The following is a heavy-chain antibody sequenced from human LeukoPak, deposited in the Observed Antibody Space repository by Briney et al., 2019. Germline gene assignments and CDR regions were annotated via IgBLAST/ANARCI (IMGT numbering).Heavy chain of an antibody. CDR3: ARDRPRYCSSTSCYSAFDI. Sequence: KPSETLSLTCTVSGGSISSYYWSWIRQPAGKGLEWIGRIYTSGSTNYNPSLKSRVTMPVDTSKNQFSLKLSSVTAADTAVYYCARDRPRYCSSTSCYSAFDIWGQGTMVTVSS. CDR1: GGSISSYY. CDR2: IYTSGST. D-gene: IGHD2-2*01. V-gene: IGHV4-4*07. J-gene: IGHJ3*02.